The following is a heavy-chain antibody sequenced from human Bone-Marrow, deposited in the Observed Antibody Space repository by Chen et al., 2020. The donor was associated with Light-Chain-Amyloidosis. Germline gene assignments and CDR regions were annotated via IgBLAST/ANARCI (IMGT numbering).Heavy chain of an antibody. J-gene: IGHJ4*02. Sequence: DVQLLESGGGLVQPGGSLRLSCAASGFTFRTSWMHWVRQAPGKGLVWVSRINPDGTRVDYADSVRGRFTISSDDAKSTVYLQMNSVRAEDTAVYYCSREFTGYDDYWGQGTLVTVSS. V-gene: IGHV3-74*01. CDR1: GFTFRTSW. D-gene: IGHD5-12*01. CDR3: SREFTGYDDY. CDR2: INPDGTRV.